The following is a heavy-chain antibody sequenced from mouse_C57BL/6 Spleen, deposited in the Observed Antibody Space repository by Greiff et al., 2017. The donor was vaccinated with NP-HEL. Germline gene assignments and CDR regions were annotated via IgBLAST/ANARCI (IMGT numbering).Heavy chain of an antibody. J-gene: IGHJ2*01. CDR2: IDPSDSYT. V-gene: IGHV1-50*01. CDR1: GYTFTSYW. CDR3: ASRATGTAGDY. Sequence: QVQLQQPGAELVKPGASVKLSCKASGYTFTSYWMQWVKQRPGQGLEWIGEIDPSDSYTNYNQKFKGKATLTVDTSSSTAYMQLSSLTSEDSAVYYCASRATGTAGDYWGQGTTLTVAS. D-gene: IGHD4-1*02.